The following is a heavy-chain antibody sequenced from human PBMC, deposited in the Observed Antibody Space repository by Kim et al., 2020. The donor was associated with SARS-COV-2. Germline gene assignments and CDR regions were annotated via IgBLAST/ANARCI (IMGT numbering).Heavy chain of an antibody. Sequence: SETLSLTCSVSGGSMNNYYWSWIRQPPGKEMVLIGYIYYTGSTNYSPSLQSRVNISVDTAKNQFSLKLSSVSAADTAVYFCARRGTYGKHDYWGQGTLVTVSS. J-gene: IGHJ4*02. CDR3: ARRGTYGKHDY. CDR2: IYYTGST. CDR1: GGSMNNYY. D-gene: IGHD1-7*01. V-gene: IGHV4-59*08.